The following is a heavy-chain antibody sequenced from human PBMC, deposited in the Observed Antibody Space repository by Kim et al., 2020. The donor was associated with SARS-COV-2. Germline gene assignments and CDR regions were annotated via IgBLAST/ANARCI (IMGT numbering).Heavy chain of an antibody. Sequence: SETLSLTCTVSGGSISSYYWSWIRQPPGKGLEWIGYIYYSGSTNYNPSLKSRVTISVDTSKNQFSLKLSSVTAADTAVSYCARLFGLDVLRFLEWPGYFVYWGQGTLVTVSS. J-gene: IGHJ4*02. CDR1: GGSISSYY. V-gene: IGHV4-59*08. CDR2: IYYSGST. CDR3: ARLFGLDVLRFLEWPGYFVY. D-gene: IGHD3-3*01.